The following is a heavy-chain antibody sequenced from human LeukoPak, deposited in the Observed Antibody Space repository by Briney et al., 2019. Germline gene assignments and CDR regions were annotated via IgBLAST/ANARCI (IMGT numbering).Heavy chain of an antibody. J-gene: IGHJ4*02. D-gene: IGHD6-13*01. V-gene: IGHV4-39*07. CDR3: AKEVRYSSNWYGN. CDR2: IYHSGNT. CDR1: GGSISNSYY. Sequence: SETLSLTCTVSGGSISNSYYWGWIRQPPGKALEWIGSIYHSGNTYYNPSLKSRVTMSVDTSKNQFSLRLSSVTAADTAIYYCAKEVRYSSNWYGNWGQGTLVTVSS.